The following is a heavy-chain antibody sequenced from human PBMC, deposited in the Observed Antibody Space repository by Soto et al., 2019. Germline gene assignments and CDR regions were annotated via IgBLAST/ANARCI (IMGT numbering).Heavy chain of an antibody. J-gene: IGHJ5*02. D-gene: IGHD3-16*01. V-gene: IGHV1-18*01. CDR3: ARGKQFGWFDP. Sequence: QVQVVQSGAEVKKPGASVKVSCKASGYPFTSYGINWVRQAPGQGLEWLGWISAYNGDTDYGQKFQGRVTMTTDTYTTTAYMELRSLRSDDTAVYYCARGKQFGWFDPWGQGTLVTVSS. CDR1: GYPFTSYG. CDR2: ISAYNGDT.